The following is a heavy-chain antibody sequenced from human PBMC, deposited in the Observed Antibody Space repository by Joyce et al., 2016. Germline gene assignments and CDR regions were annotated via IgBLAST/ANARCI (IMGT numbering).Heavy chain of an antibody. Sequence: EVQLVESGGGLVQPGGSLRLSCAASGFIFSSYNMNWVRQAPGKGLEWVSYISSRSSPRNYADSVKGRFTISRDNAKNSLYLQMNSLRAEDTAVYYCARVTYGDYDFDYWGQGTLVTVSS. V-gene: IGHV3-48*01. CDR2: ISSRSSPR. J-gene: IGHJ4*02. CDR1: GFIFSSYN. CDR3: ARVTYGDYDFDY. D-gene: IGHD4-17*01.